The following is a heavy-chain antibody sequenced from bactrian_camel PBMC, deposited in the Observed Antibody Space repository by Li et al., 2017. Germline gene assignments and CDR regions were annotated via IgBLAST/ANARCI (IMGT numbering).Heavy chain of an antibody. CDR2: LDSVGST. CDR1: GYTQRSGC. Sequence: HVQLVESGGGSVQAGGSLRLSCAARGYTQRSGCLAWFRQAPGKEREGVAVLDSVGSTNYADSVKGRFTISHDNTNYTLYLQMTSLRPEDTATYYCAADAGFTGSDGTCPPTLRGQGTQVTVS. V-gene: IGHV3S55*01. CDR3: AADAGFTGSDGTCPPTL. D-gene: IGHD2*01. J-gene: IGHJ4*01.